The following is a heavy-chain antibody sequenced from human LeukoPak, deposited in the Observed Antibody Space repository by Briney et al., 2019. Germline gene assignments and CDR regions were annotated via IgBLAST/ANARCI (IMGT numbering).Heavy chain of an antibody. CDR1: GGSFSGYY. D-gene: IGHD3-3*01. J-gene: IGHJ4*02. V-gene: IGHV4-34*01. CDR2: INHSGST. Sequence: SETLSLTCAVYGGSFSGYYWSWIRQPPGKGLGWIGEINHSGSTNYNPSLKSRVTISVDTSKNQFSLKLSSVTAADTAVYYCARERRVLRFLEWLPYPYYFDYWGQGTLVTVSS. CDR3: ARERRVLRFLEWLPYPYYFDY.